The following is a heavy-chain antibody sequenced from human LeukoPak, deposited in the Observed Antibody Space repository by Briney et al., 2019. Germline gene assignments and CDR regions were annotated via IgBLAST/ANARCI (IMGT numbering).Heavy chain of an antibody. J-gene: IGHJ5*02. D-gene: IGHD3-10*01. V-gene: IGHV4-34*01. CDR3: ARRPGVWFGAEVWFDP. Sequence: SETLSLTCAVYGGSFSGYYWSWIRQPPGKGLEWIGEINHSGSTNYNPSLKSRVTISVDTSKNRFSLKLSSVTAADTAVYYCARRPGVWFGAEVWFDPWGQGTLVTVSS. CDR1: GGSFSGYY. CDR2: INHSGST.